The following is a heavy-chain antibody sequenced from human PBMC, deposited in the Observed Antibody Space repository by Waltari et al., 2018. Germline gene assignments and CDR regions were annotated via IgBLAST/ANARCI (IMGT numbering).Heavy chain of an antibody. Sequence: QVQLQESGPGLVKPSQTLSLTCTVSGGSISSGSYYWSWIRQPAGKGLEWIGRIYTSGSTNYNPSLKSRVTISVDTSKNQFSLKLSSVTAADTAVYYCAISGGNSAFDIWGQGTMVTVSS. D-gene: IGHD2-21*02. V-gene: IGHV4-61*02. CDR2: IYTSGST. CDR1: GGSISSGSYY. J-gene: IGHJ3*02. CDR3: AISGGNSAFDI.